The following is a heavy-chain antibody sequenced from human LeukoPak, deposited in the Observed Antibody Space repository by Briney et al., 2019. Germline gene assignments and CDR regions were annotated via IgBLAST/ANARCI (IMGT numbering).Heavy chain of an antibody. Sequence: PSETLSLTCTVSGGSISSGSYYWSWIRQPAGKGLEWIGRIYTSGSTNYNPSLKSRVTISVDTSKNQFSLKLSSVTAADTAVYYCARETSYYYDSSGYYPFDYWGQGTLVTVPS. J-gene: IGHJ4*02. D-gene: IGHD3-22*01. CDR2: IYTSGST. V-gene: IGHV4-61*02. CDR3: ARETSYYYDSSGYYPFDY. CDR1: GGSISSGSYY.